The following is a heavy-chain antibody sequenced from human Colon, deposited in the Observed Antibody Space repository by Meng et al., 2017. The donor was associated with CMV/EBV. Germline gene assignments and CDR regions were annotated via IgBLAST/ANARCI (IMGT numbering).Heavy chain of an antibody. CDR2: IKQDGSEK. D-gene: IGHD3-3*01. Sequence: GESLKISCAASGFTLGNHWMSWVRQAPGKGLEWVANIKQDGSEKYYVESVKGRFTISRDNAKNSLYLEMNSLRAEDTAVYYCARGSYFWSGYYNNAEDYWGQGTLVTVSS. V-gene: IGHV3-7*01. CDR1: GFTLGNHW. CDR3: ARGSYFWSGYYNNAEDY. J-gene: IGHJ4*02.